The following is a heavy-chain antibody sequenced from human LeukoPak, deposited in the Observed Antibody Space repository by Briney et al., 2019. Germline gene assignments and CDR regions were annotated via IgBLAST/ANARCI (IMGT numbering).Heavy chain of an antibody. CDR1: GGSFSGYY. V-gene: IGHV4-34*01. D-gene: IGHD2-2*01. CDR2: INHSGST. Sequence: KPSETLSLTCAVYGGSFSGYYWSWIRQPPGKGLEWIGEINHSGSTNYNPSLKSRVTISVDTSKNQFSLKLSSVTAADTAVYYCARDSGYCSSASCYSVDYWGQGTLVTVSS. CDR3: ARDSGYCSSASCYSVDY. J-gene: IGHJ4*02.